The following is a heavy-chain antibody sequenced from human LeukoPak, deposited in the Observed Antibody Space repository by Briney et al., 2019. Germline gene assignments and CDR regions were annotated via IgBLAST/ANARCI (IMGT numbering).Heavy chain of an antibody. Sequence: SETLSLTCTVSGGSISSGDYYWSWIRQPPGKGLEWIGYIYYSGSTYYNPSLKSRVTMSVDTSKNQFSLKLSSVTAADTAVYYCATDTPSIAAAGNYYYGMDVWGQGTTVTVSS. D-gene: IGHD6-13*01. J-gene: IGHJ6*02. V-gene: IGHV4-30-4*01. CDR3: ATDTPSIAAAGNYYYGMDV. CDR1: GGSISSGDYY. CDR2: IYYSGST.